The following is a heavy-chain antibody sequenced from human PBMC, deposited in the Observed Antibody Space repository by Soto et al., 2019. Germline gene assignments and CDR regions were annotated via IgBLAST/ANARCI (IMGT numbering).Heavy chain of an antibody. CDR1: GFTFSSYG. CDR2: IWYDGSNK. J-gene: IGHJ5*02. V-gene: IGHV3-33*01. Sequence: QVQLVESGGGVVQPGRSLRLSCAASGFTFSSYGMHWVRQAPGKGLEWVAVIWYDGSNKYYADSVKGRFTISRDNSKNTRYLQMNSLRADDTAVYYCARWGEAAGRDPPEFDPWGQGTLVTVSS. CDR3: ARWGEAAGRDPPEFDP. D-gene: IGHD6-13*01.